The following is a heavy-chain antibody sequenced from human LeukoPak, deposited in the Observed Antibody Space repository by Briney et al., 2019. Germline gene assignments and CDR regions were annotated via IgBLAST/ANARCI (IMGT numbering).Heavy chain of an antibody. D-gene: IGHD2-21*01. CDR3: ARFNRYCGGDCYSFDY. CDR1: GSSISSSSYY. CDR2: IYYSGST. V-gene: IGHV4-39*01. J-gene: IGHJ4*02. Sequence: SETLSLTCTVSGSSISSSSYYWGWIRQPPGKGLEWIGSIYYSGSTYYNPSLKSRVTISVDTSKNQFSLKLSSATAADTAVYYCARFNRYCGGDCYSFDYWGQGTLVTVSS.